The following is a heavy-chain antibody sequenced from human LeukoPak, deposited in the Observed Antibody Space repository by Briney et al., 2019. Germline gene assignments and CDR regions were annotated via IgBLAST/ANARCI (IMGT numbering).Heavy chain of an antibody. D-gene: IGHD3-22*01. Sequence: SETLSLTCTVSGGSISSYYWSWIRQPPGKGLEWIGYIYYSGSTNYNPSLKSRVTISVDTSKNQFSLKLSSVTAADTAVYYCARGSPHGSGYYYYYYGMDVWGQGTTVTVSS. V-gene: IGHV4-59*01. CDR1: GGSISSYY. CDR2: IYYSGST. CDR3: ARGSPHGSGYYYYYYGMDV. J-gene: IGHJ6*02.